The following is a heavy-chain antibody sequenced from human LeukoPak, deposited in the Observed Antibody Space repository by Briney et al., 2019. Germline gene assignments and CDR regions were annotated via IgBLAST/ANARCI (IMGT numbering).Heavy chain of an antibody. CDR2: IIPIFGTA. CDR1: GGTFSSYA. J-gene: IGHJ6*03. V-gene: IGHV1-69*05. Sequence: ASVKVSCKASGGTFSSYAVSWVRQAPGQGPEWMGGIIPIFGTANYAQKFQGRVTITTDESTSTAYMELSSLRSEDTAVYYCARASSQKRITVVRLPDDYYYYMDVWGKGTTVTVSS. D-gene: IGHD3-10*01. CDR3: ARASSQKRITVVRLPDDYYYYMDV.